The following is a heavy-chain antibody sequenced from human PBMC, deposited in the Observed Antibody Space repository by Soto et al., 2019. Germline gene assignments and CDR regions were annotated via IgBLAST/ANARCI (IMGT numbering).Heavy chain of an antibody. CDR3: ARGVEIAARQGYNWFDP. CDR1: GGSFSGYY. J-gene: IGHJ5*02. Sequence: SETLSLTCAVYGGSFSGYYWSWIRQPPGKGLEWIGEINHSGSTNYNPSLKSRVTISVDTSKNQFSLKLSSVTAADTAVYYCARGVEIAARQGYNWFDPWGQGTLVTVSS. D-gene: IGHD6-6*01. CDR2: INHSGST. V-gene: IGHV4-34*01.